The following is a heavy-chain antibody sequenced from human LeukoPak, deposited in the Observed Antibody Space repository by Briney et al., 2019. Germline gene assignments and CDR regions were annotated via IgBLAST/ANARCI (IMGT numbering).Heavy chain of an antibody. J-gene: IGHJ6*02. Sequence: PGGSLRLSCAASGFTFSGYGMHWVRQAPGKGLEWVAVISYDGSNKYYADSVKGRFTISRDNSKNTLYLQMNSLRAEDTAVYYCARGDSSSWLPSVYYYYYGMDVWGQGTTVTVFS. D-gene: IGHD6-6*01. V-gene: IGHV3-30*03. CDR3: ARGDSSSWLPSVYYYYYGMDV. CDR2: ISYDGSNK. CDR1: GFTFSGYG.